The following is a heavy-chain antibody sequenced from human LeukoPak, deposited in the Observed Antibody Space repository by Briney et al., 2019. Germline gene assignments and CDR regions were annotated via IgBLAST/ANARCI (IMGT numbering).Heavy chain of an antibody. V-gene: IGHV4-59*01. CDR3: ARARYGSGSYYFYYYGMDV. CDR2: IYYSGST. CDR1: GGSISSYY. Sequence: SETLSLTCTVSGGSISSYYWSWIRQPPGKGLEWIGYIYYSGSTKHNPSLKSRVTISVDTSKNHFSLRLRLSSVTAADTAVYYCARARYGSGSYYFYYYGMDVWGQGTTVTVSS. D-gene: IGHD3-10*01. J-gene: IGHJ6*02.